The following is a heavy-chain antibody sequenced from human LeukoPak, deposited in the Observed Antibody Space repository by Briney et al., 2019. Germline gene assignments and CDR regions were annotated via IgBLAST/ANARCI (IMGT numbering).Heavy chain of an antibody. Sequence: SETLSPPCAVYGGSFSGYYWSWIRQPPGKGLEWIGEINHSGSTNYNPSLKSRVTISVDTSKNQFSLKLSSVTAADTAVYYCARDGIAALDYWGQGTLVTVSS. V-gene: IGHV4-34*01. J-gene: IGHJ4*02. D-gene: IGHD6-6*01. CDR2: INHSGST. CDR1: GGSFSGYY. CDR3: ARDGIAALDY.